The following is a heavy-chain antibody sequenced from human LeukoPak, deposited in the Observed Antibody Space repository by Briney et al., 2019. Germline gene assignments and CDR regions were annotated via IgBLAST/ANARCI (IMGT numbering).Heavy chain of an antibody. J-gene: IGHJ4*02. D-gene: IGHD3-3*01. Sequence: GGSLRLSCAASGFSFSNYEMNWVRQAPGKGLEWVSYISSSGSTIYYPDSVKGRFTISRDNSKNTLYLQMNSLRAEDTAVYYCAKVGFSEMEWLLYSDHWGQGTLVTVSS. CDR2: ISSSGSTI. V-gene: IGHV3-48*03. CDR1: GFSFSNYE. CDR3: AKVGFSEMEWLLYSDH.